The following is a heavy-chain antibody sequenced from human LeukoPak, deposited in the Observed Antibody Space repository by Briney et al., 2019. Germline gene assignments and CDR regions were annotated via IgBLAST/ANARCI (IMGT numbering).Heavy chain of an antibody. CDR2: ISAYNGNT. J-gene: IGHJ6*03. D-gene: IGHD3-22*01. Sequence: ASVKVSCKASGYTFTSYGISWVRQAPGQGLEWMGWISAYNGNTNYAQKLQGRVTMTTDTSTSTAHMELRSLRSDDTAVYYCARGRYYYDSSGKNYYYYYMDVWGKGTTVTVSS. CDR1: GYTFTSYG. CDR3: ARGRYYYDSSGKNYYYYYMDV. V-gene: IGHV1-18*01.